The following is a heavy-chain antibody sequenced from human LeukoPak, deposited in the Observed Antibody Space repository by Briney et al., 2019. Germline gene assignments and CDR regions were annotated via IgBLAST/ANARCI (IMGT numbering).Heavy chain of an antibody. V-gene: IGHV4-39*07. J-gene: IGHJ4*02. CDR3: ASTGIPYYYGSGSYYNQDY. CDR1: GGSISSSSYY. Sequence: SETLSLTFTVSGGSISSSSYYWGWIRQPPGKGLEWIGSIYYSGSTYYNPSLKSRVTISVDTSKNQFSLKLSSVTAADTAVYYCASTGIPYYYGSGSYYNQDYWGQGTLVTVSS. CDR2: IYYSGST. D-gene: IGHD3-10*01.